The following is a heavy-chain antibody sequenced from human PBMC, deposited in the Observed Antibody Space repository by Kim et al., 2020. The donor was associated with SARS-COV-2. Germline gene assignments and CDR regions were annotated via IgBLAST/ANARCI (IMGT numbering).Heavy chain of an antibody. CDR3: ASSTAKQYFDY. D-gene: IGHD6-13*01. CDR1: GFTFSSYG. J-gene: IGHJ4*02. CDR2: IWYDGSNK. Sequence: GGSLRLSCAASGFTFSSYGMHWVRQAPGKGLEWVAVIWYDGSNKYYADSVKGRFTISRDNCKNTLYLQMNSLRAEDTAVYYCASSTAKQYFDYWGQGTLVTVSS. V-gene: IGHV3-33*01.